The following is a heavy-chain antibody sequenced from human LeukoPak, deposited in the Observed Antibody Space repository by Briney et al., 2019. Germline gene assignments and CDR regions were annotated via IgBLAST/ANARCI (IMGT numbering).Heavy chain of an antibody. Sequence: SETLSLTCAVYGGSFSGYYWSWIRQPPGKGLEWIGEINHSGSTNYSPSLKSRVTISVDTSKNQFSLKLSSVTAADTAVYYCAKLGYCSGGSCYAPDYWGQGTLVTVSS. CDR2: INHSGST. CDR1: GGSFSGYY. D-gene: IGHD2-15*01. V-gene: IGHV4-34*01. CDR3: AKLGYCSGGSCYAPDY. J-gene: IGHJ4*02.